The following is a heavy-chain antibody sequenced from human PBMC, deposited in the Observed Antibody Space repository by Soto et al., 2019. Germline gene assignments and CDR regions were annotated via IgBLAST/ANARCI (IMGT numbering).Heavy chain of an antibody. CDR1: GFTLSDHY. CDR3: AKIPTGSGSSKFDY. D-gene: IGHD3-10*01. CDR2: ISGSGSFT. J-gene: IGHJ4*02. V-gene: IGHV3-11*03. Sequence: PGGSLRLSCAGSGFTLSDHYIDWVRQAPGKGLEWISAISGSGSFTHYADSVRGRFTISRDNSQNQLYLQMNNLRGDDTAMYYCAKIPTGSGSSKFDYWGQGIQVTVSS.